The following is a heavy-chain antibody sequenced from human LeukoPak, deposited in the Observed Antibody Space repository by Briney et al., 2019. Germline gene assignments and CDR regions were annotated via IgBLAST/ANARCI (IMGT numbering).Heavy chain of an antibody. D-gene: IGHD3-16*01. CDR1: GFIFSNCW. V-gene: IGHV3-7*01. Sequence: GGPLRLSCETSGFIFSNCWMTWVRQAPGKGLEWVANIKTDASEKYYADSVKGRFTISRDNAKNSLYLQMTSLRAEDTAVYYCASSWGSAIDFWGQGTLVTVSS. CDR2: IKTDASEK. J-gene: IGHJ4*02. CDR3: ASSWGSAIDF.